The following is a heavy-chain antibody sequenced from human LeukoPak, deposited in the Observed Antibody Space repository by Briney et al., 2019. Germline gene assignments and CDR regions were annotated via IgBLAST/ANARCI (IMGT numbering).Heavy chain of an antibody. D-gene: IGHD2-2*01. CDR2: ISSSGSTI. J-gene: IGHJ4*02. CDR1: GGSISSGDYY. CDR3: AMYCSSTSCQFVNY. Sequence: NPSQTLSLTCTVSGGSISSGDYYMSWIRQAPGKGLEWVSYISSSGSTIYYADSVKGRFTISRDNAKNSLYLQMNSLRAEDTAVYYCAMYCSSTSCQFVNYWGQGTLVTVSS. V-gene: IGHV3-11*04.